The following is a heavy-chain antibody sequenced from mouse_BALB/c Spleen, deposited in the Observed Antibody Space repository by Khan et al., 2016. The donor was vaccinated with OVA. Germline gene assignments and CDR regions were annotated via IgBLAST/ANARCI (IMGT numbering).Heavy chain of an antibody. CDR1: GFTFSSYG. J-gene: IGHJ2*01. Sequence: EVMLVESGGGLVQPGGSLKLSCAASGFTFSSYGMSWVRQTPDKRLELVATINSNGGSTYYPDSVKGRFTISRDNAKNTLYLQMNSLKSEDTAMYYCARMARTINWGQGTTLTVSS. V-gene: IGHV5-6-3*01. CDR2: INSNGGST. CDR3: ARMARTIN.